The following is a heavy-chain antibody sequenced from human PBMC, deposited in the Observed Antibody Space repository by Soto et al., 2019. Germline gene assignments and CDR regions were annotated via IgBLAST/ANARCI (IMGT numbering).Heavy chain of an antibody. V-gene: IGHV1-69*13. CDR3: ARDLPNSAGYSYGRTYYHHYGMAV. CDR2: IIPIFGTA. CDR1: GGTFSSYA. Sequence: SGVNVGCKAAGGTFSSYAISWVRQAPGQGLEWMGGIIPIFGTANYAQKFQGRVTITADESTSTAYMELSSLRSEDTAVYYCARDLPNSAGYSYGRTYYHHYGMAVRRQGTTVAVSS. D-gene: IGHD5-18*01. J-gene: IGHJ6*02.